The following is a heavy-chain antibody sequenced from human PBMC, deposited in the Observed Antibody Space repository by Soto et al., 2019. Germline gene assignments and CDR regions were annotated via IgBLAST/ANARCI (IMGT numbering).Heavy chain of an antibody. J-gene: IGHJ3*02. CDR1: GFTFSSYA. CDR3: AKIRSPRATTVTTLSVDAFDI. CDR2: ISGSGGST. Sequence: GGSLRLSCAASGFTFSSYAMSWVRQAPGKGLEWVSAISGSGGSTYYADSVKGRFTISRDNSKNTLYLQMNSLRAEDTAVYYCAKIRSPRATTVTTLSVDAFDIWGQGTMVTVSS. V-gene: IGHV3-23*01. D-gene: IGHD4-17*01.